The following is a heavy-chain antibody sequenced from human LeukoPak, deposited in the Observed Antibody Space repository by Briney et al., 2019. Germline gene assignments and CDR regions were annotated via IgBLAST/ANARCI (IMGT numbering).Heavy chain of an antibody. CDR3: AKDRNYYDSSAFQH. V-gene: IGHV3-30*02. CDR1: GFTFSSYG. J-gene: IGHJ1*01. CDR2: IRYDGSNK. D-gene: IGHD3-22*01. Sequence: GGSLRLSCAASGFTFSSYGMHWVRQAPGKGLEWVAFIRYDGSNKYYADSVKGRFTISRDNSKNTLYLQMNSLRAEDTAVYYCAKDRNYYDSSAFQHWGRGTLVTVSS.